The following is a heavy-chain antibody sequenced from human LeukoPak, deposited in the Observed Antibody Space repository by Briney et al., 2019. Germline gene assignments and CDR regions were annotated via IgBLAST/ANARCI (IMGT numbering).Heavy chain of an antibody. Sequence: SETLSLTCTVSGGSISSYYLSWIRQPPAKGLEWMGYIYYTGSTNYNPSLKSRVTISVDTSKNQFSLKLTSVTAADTAVYYCARVGITIFGVGPEYFQHWGQGTLVTVSS. CDR1: GGSISSYY. CDR2: IYYTGST. V-gene: IGHV4-59*01. CDR3: ARVGITIFGVGPEYFQH. D-gene: IGHD3-3*01. J-gene: IGHJ1*01.